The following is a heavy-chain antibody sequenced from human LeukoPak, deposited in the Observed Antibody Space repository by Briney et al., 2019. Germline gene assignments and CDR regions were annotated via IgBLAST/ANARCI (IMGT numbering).Heavy chain of an antibody. Sequence: SETLSLTCTVSGGSISSYYWSWIRQPPGKELEWIGYIYYSGSTNYNPSLKSRVTISVDTSKNQFSLKLSSVTAADTAVYYCARLRTIAVAGDYFDYWGQGTLVTVSS. CDR3: ARLRTIAVAGDYFDY. J-gene: IGHJ4*02. D-gene: IGHD6-19*01. CDR1: GGSISSYY. V-gene: IGHV4-59*08. CDR2: IYYSGST.